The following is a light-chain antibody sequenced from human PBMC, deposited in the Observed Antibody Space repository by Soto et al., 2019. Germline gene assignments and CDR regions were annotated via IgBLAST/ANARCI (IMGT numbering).Light chain of an antibody. Sequence: IVLTQSPGTLSASPGGRATLSCRSSETVYDRQLAWYQQRAGQAPRLLIYAISTRAAGIPDRFSGSGSGTDFTLTISRVEPADSAMYYCQQFGRSWWTVAQGTKVE. CDR2: AIS. CDR3: QQFGRSWWT. J-gene: IGKJ1*01. V-gene: IGKV3-20*01. CDR1: ETVYDRQ.